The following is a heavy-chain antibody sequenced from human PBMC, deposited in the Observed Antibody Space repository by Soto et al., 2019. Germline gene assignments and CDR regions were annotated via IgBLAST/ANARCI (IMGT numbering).Heavy chain of an antibody. J-gene: IGHJ3*02. D-gene: IGHD2-2*01. CDR3: GTLGSKNGFGN. V-gene: IGHV3-33*01. CDR2: IWYDASNK. Sequence: QVQLVESGGGVVQPGRSLRLSCAASGFTFSSYGMHWVRQAPGKGLEWVAVIWYDASNKYYADSVKGRFTISRDNSKKTLYLQKNRPGGDRPALYFCGTLGSKNGFGNRGQGTMVTVSS. CDR1: GFTFSSYG.